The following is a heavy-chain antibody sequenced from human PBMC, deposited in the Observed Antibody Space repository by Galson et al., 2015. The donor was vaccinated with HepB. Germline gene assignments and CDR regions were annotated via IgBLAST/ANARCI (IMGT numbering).Heavy chain of an antibody. V-gene: IGHV3-48*02. CDR3: ARGGHVLLWFGESDY. D-gene: IGHD3-10*01. J-gene: IGHJ4*01. CDR1: GFTFSSYS. CDR2: ISSSSSTI. Sequence: SLRLSCAASGFTFSSYSMNWVRQAPGKGLEWVSYISSSSSTIYYADSVKGRFTISRDNAKNSLYLQMNSLRDEDTAVYYCARGGHVLLWFGESDYWGQGTLVTVSS.